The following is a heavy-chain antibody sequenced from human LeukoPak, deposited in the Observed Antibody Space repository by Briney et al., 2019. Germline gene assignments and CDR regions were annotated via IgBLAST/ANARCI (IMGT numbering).Heavy chain of an antibody. V-gene: IGHV1-69*04. CDR3: ARELAVAGSTGPIDY. D-gene: IGHD6-19*01. Sequence: GASVKVSCKASGGTFSSYAISWVRQAPGQGLEWMGRIIPILGIANYAQKFQGRVTITADKSTSTAYMELSSLRSEDTAVYYCARELAVAGSTGPIDYWGRGTLVTVSS. CDR1: GGTFSSYA. J-gene: IGHJ4*02. CDR2: IIPILGIA.